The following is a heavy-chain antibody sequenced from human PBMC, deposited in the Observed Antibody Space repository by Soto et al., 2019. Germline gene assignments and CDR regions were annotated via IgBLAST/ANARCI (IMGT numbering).Heavy chain of an antibody. D-gene: IGHD2-2*01. CDR3: AGDVLPSTKYNDGTSRAGCDH. V-gene: IGHV1-46*01. Sequence: ASVKVSCKASGYTFISFYVHWVRQAPGQGLEWMGIINPSGGSTSNAQKFQNRVTMTSDTSTGTVYMELSSLRSEDTAVYYCAGDVLPSTKYNDGTSRAGCDHWGQGTLVTVSS. CDR1: GYTFISFY. J-gene: IGHJ4*02. CDR2: INPSGGST.